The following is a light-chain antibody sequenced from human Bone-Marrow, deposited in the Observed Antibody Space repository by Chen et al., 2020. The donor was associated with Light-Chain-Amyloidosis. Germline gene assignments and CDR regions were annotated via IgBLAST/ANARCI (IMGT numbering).Light chain of an antibody. J-gene: IGLJ3*02. Sequence: SYVLTQPPSVSVAPGQTAMIPCGGSNIGRKSVHWYQQTPGQAPLLVVYDDSDRPSGIPERLSGSNSGNTATLTISRVEAGDEADYYCQVWDRSSDRPVFGGGTKLTVL. CDR2: DDS. V-gene: IGLV3-21*02. CDR3: QVWDRSSDRPV. CDR1: NIGRKS.